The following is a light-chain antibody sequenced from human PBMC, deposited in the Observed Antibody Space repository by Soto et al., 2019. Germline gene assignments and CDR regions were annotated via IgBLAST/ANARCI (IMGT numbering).Light chain of an antibody. CDR1: QSVSTA. V-gene: IGKV3-15*01. CDR3: QQYNDWPRT. CDR2: GAS. J-gene: IGKJ1*01. Sequence: EIVMTQSPATLSVSPGERATLSCRASQSVSTALAWYQQKPGQAPRLLISGASTRATGISARFSGSGSGTEFTLTISSLQSEDSAVYFCQQYNDWPRTFGQGTKVEIK.